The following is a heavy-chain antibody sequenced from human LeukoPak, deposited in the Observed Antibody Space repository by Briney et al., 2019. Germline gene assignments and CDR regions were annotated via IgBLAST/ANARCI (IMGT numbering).Heavy chain of an antibody. CDR2: IKQDGSEK. CDR1: GFTFSSYW. Sequence: QPGGSLRLSCAASGFTFSSYWMSWVRQAPGKGLEWVANIKQDGSEKYYVDSVKGQFTISRDNAKNSLYLQMNSLRAEDTAMYYCAREATAGNPYRGAFDIWGQGTMVTVSS. CDR3: AREATAGNPYRGAFDI. J-gene: IGHJ3*02. V-gene: IGHV3-7*03. D-gene: IGHD6-13*01.